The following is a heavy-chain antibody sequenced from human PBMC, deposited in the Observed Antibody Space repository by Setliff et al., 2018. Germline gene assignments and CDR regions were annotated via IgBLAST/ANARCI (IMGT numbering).Heavy chain of an antibody. J-gene: IGHJ4*02. CDR3: TRSSNFWNGYLFDW. CDR2: ISYGGNT. CDR1: GVSISANHY. V-gene: IGHV4-39*01. D-gene: IGHD3-3*01. Sequence: PSETLSLTCTVSGVSISANHYWGWIRQPPGKGLEWIGSISYGGNTYYNPSLNSRVTISADTSKNQFSLELNSVTAADAAIYYCTRSSNFWNGYLFDWWGQGSLVTVSS.